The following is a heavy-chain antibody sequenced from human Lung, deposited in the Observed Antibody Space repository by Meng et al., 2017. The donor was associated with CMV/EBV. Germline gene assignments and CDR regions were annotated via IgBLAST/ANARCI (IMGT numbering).Heavy chain of an antibody. CDR3: ARTPVRFCNTHMCYAFDY. D-gene: IGHD2-2*01. J-gene: IGHJ4*02. Sequence: QWHLQGPGPSLWNPSEPLPFTCFLSSDSLTNCFWSWVRQPAGKGLEWIGRLYPDGSTDYNPSLSSRLTLSLDTSKIRFSLKLRSVTAADTAIYYCARTPVRFCNTHMCYAFDYWGQGALVTVSS. V-gene: IGHV4-4*07. CDR1: SDSLTNCF. CDR2: LYPDGST.